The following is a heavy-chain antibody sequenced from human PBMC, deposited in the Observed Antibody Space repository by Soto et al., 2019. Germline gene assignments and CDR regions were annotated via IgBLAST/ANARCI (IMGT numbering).Heavy chain of an antibody. D-gene: IGHD5-18*01. CDR2: INPNSGGT. Sequence: ASVKVSCKASGYTFTGYYMHWVRQAPGQVLEGMGWINPNSGGTNYAQKFQGRVTMTRDTSISTAYMELSRLRSDDTAVYYCGRDTAMAMFDYWGQGTLVTVSS. V-gene: IGHV1-2*02. J-gene: IGHJ4*02. CDR1: GYTFTGYY. CDR3: GRDTAMAMFDY.